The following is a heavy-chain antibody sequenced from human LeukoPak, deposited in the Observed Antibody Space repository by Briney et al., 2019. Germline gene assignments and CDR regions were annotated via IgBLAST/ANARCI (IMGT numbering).Heavy chain of an antibody. Sequence: GGSLRLSCAASGFAFSGSAIHWVRQASGKGLEWVGRIRSKTNNYATEYAVSVEGRFTISRDDSENTVYLQMNSLKSEDTAVYYCTRLRGEKVSGDYWGQGTLVTVSS. CDR3: TRLRGEKVSGDY. D-gene: IGHD3-10*01. CDR1: GFAFSGSA. J-gene: IGHJ4*02. CDR2: IRSKTNNYAT. V-gene: IGHV3-73*01.